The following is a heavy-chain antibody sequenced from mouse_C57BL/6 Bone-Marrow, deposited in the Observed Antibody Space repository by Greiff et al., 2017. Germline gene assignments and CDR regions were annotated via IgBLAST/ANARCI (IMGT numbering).Heavy chain of an antibody. CDR1: GYTFTSYG. V-gene: IGHV1-81*01. CDR3: AKERLIYYFDY. D-gene: IGHD3-2*02. J-gene: IGHJ2*01. Sequence: VQLQQSGAELARPGASVKLSCKASGYTFTSYGVSWVKQRTGQGLEWIGEIYPRSGNTYYNEKFKGKATLTADKSSSTAYMELRSLTSEDSAVYFCAKERLIYYFDYGGQGTTLTVSS. CDR2: IYPRSGNT.